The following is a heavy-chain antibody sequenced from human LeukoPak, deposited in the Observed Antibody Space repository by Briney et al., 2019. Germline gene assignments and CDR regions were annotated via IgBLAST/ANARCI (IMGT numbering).Heavy chain of an antibody. CDR3: ARFGGSYYEDY. D-gene: IGHD1-26*01. Sequence: GGSLRLSCAASGFTFSSYGMHWVRQAPGKGLEWVSSISSSSSYIYYADSVKGRFTISRDNAKNSLYLQMNSLRAEDTAVYYCARFGGSYYEDYWGQGTLVTVSS. V-gene: IGHV3-21*01. J-gene: IGHJ4*02. CDR1: GFTFSSYG. CDR2: ISSSSSYI.